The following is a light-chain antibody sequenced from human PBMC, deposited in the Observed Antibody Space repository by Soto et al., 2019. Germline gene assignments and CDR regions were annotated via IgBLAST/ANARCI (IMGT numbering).Light chain of an antibody. J-gene: IGKJ2*02. CDR3: QQYYSTPRT. Sequence: DIVMTQSPDSLAVSLGERATINCKSSQSVLYSPNNKNYLAWYQQKPGQPPKLLIYWASTRESGVPDRFSGSGSGTDFTLTISSLQAEDVAVYYCQQYYSTPRTFGQGTKLEIK. CDR1: QSVLYSPNNKNY. CDR2: WAS. V-gene: IGKV4-1*01.